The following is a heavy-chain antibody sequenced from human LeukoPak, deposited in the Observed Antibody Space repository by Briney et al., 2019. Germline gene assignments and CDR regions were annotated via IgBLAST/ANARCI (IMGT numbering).Heavy chain of an antibody. CDR2: ISSSGAYM. CDR1: GSTFSSYE. D-gene: IGHD4-17*01. V-gene: IGHV3-21*01. Sequence: GGSLRLSCAASGSTFSSYEMNWVRQAPGKGLEWVSSISSSGAYMYYADSVKGRFTISRDNAKNSLYLQMSSLRAEDTAIYYCAREDYSDLYFDYWGQGTLVSVSS. J-gene: IGHJ4*02. CDR3: AREDYSDLYFDY.